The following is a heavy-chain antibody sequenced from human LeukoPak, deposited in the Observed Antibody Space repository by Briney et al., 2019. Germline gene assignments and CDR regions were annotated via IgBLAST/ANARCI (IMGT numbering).Heavy chain of an antibody. CDR3: ARDAEGGAAAGNYYYYYMDV. Sequence: SETLSLTCTVSGGSISSYYWSWIRQPPGKGLEWIGYIYYSGSTNYNPSLKSRATISVDTSKNQFSLKLSSVTAADTAVYYCARDAEGGAAAGNYYYYYMDVWGKGTTVTVSS. V-gene: IGHV4-59*01. D-gene: IGHD6-13*01. J-gene: IGHJ6*03. CDR2: IYYSGST. CDR1: GGSISSYY.